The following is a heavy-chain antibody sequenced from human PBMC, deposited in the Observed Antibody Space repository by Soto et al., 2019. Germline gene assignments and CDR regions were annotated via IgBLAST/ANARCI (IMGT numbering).Heavy chain of an antibody. V-gene: IGHV4-34*01. J-gene: IGHJ5*02. CDR3: AREDVGEYSVYDLVWFDP. Sequence: QVQLQQWGAGLLKPSETLSLTCAVYGGSFSGYYWSWIRQPPGKGLEWIGEINHSGSTNYNPSLKSRVTISVDTSKTQFSLKLSSVTAADTAVYYWAREDVGEYSVYDLVWFDPWGQGTLVTVSS. D-gene: IGHD5-12*01. CDR2: INHSGST. CDR1: GGSFSGYY.